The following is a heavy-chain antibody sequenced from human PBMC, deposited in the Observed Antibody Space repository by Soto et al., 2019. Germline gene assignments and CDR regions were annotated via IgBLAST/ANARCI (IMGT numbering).Heavy chain of an antibody. CDR2: ISGSGDST. CDR3: AKRWGNRFVEPRDYFYY. J-gene: IGHJ4*01. D-gene: IGHD3-3*01. V-gene: IGHV3-23*01. CDR1: GFTLSSSA. Sequence: GGSLRLSCAASGFTLSSSAVSWVRQAPGKGLEWVSAISGSGDSTYHADSVKGRFTISRDNSKNTLYLQMNSLRAEDTAVSYCAKRWGNRFVEPRDYFYYWGQGTLGTGSS.